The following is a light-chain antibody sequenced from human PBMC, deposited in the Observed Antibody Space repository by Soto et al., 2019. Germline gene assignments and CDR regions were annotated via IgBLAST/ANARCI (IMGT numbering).Light chain of an antibody. CDR2: AAS. Sequence: DIQMTQSPSSLSASVGDRVTITCRASQSISSYLNWYQQKPGKAPKLLIYAASSLQSGVPSRFSGSGPGTDFSLTISSLQPEDFATYYGQQSYSTLTFGPGTKVDIK. CDR3: QQSYSTLT. CDR1: QSISSY. V-gene: IGKV1-39*01. J-gene: IGKJ3*01.